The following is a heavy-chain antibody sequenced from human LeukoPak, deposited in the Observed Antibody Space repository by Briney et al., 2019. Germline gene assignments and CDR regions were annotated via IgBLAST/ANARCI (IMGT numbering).Heavy chain of an antibody. CDR3: ARGHSNCSPTSCYFPSDY. Sequence: PSQTLSLTCTVSGGSISSGDYYWSWIRQPPGKGLEWIGYIYYSGSTYYNPSLKSRVTISVDTSKNQFSLRLSSVTAADTAVYYCARGHSNCSPTSCYFPSDYWGQGTLVTVSS. CDR2: IYYSGST. V-gene: IGHV4-30-4*01. D-gene: IGHD2-2*01. CDR1: GGSISSGDYY. J-gene: IGHJ4*02.